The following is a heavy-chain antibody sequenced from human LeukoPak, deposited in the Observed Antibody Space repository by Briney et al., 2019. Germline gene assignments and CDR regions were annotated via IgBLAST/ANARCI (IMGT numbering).Heavy chain of an antibody. V-gene: IGHV3-30-3*01. Sequence: GRSLRLSCAASGFTFSSYAMHWVRQAPGKGLEWVAVISYDGSNKYYADSVKGRFTITRDNSKNTLYLQMNSLRPEDTAIYYCARSYYDSTGYYLAEYFQHWGQGTLVTVSS. CDR2: ISYDGSNK. CDR1: GFTFSSYA. J-gene: IGHJ1*01. D-gene: IGHD3-22*01. CDR3: ARSYYDSTGYYLAEYFQH.